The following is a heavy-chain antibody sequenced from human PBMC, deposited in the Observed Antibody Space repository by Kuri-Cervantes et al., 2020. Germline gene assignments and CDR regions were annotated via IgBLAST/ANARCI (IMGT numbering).Heavy chain of an antibody. CDR3: ARRDGSTWYYFDY. Sequence: GESLKISCAASGFTFSSYAMSWVRQAPGKGLEWASVISGSGGTTYYADSVKGRFTISRDNSKDTLYLQVNSLRAEDTAVYYCARRDGSTWYYFDYWGQGTLVTVSS. D-gene: IGHD6-13*01. V-gene: IGHV3-23*01. CDR1: GFTFSSYA. CDR2: ISGSGGTT. J-gene: IGHJ4*02.